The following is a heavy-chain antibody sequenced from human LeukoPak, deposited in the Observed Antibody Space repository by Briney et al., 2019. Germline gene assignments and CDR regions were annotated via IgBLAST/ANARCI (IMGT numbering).Heavy chain of an antibody. CDR2: ISWNSGSI. Sequence: TGGSLRLSCVASGFTFSSNWMHWVRQAPGRGLVWVSGISWNSGSIGYADSVKGRFTISRDNAKNSLYLQMNSLRAEDTALYYCAKDIFEGITMVRGSNYGMDVWGQGTTVTVSS. D-gene: IGHD3-10*01. CDR1: GFTFSSNW. J-gene: IGHJ6*02. CDR3: AKDIFEGITMVRGSNYGMDV. V-gene: IGHV3-9*01.